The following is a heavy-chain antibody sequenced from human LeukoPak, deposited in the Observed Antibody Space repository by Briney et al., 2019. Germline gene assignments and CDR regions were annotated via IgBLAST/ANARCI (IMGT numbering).Heavy chain of an antibody. CDR1: GGSISSGGYY. CDR2: IYYSGST. D-gene: IGHD6-19*01. V-gene: IGHV4-31*03. CDR3: ARFTSVAIIRQPGRYYFDY. J-gene: IGHJ4*02. Sequence: NPSETLSLTCTVSGGSISSGGYYWSWIRQHPGKGLEWIGYIYYSGSTYYNPSLKSRVSISVDTSKNQLSLKLSSVTAADTAVYFCARFTSVAIIRQPGRYYFDYWGQGTLVTVSS.